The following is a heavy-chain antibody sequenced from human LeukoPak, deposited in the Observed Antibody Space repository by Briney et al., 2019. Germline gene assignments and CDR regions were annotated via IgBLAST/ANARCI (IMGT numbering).Heavy chain of an antibody. D-gene: IGHD6-13*01. CDR3: ARDPRGLAAAGTGWFDP. CDR2: ISYDGSNK. J-gene: IGHJ5*02. Sequence: GGSLRLSCAASGFTFSSYAMHWVRQAPGKGLGWVAVISYDGSNKYYADSVKGRFTISRDNSKNTLYLQMNSLRAEDTAVYYCARDPRGLAAAGTGWFDPWGQGTLVTVSS. V-gene: IGHV3-30-3*01. CDR1: GFTFSSYA.